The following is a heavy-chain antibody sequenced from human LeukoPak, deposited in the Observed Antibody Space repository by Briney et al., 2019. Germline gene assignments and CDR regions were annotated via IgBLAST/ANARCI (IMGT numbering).Heavy chain of an antibody. CDR1: GGTFSSYA. Sequence: ASVKVSCKASGGTFSSYAISWVRQAPGQGLEWMGRIIPILGVANYAQKFQGRVTITADKSTSTAYLELSSLRSEDTAVYYCARDDSVAEAFDYWRQGTLVTVSS. V-gene: IGHV1-69*04. J-gene: IGHJ4*02. CDR3: ARDDSVAEAFDY. CDR2: IIPILGVA. D-gene: IGHD6-19*01.